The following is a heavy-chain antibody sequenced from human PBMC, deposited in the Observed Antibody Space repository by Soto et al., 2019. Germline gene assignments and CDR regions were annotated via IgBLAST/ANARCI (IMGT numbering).Heavy chain of an antibody. V-gene: IGHV3-21*06. CDR2: ISTTSNYK. J-gene: IGHJ3*02. CDR1: GFTFSSYA. D-gene: IGHD4-17*01. CDR3: ARDRSSDYGDYNAFDI. Sequence: GGSLRLSCAASGFTFSSYAMNWVRQAPGKGLEWVSSISTTSNYKYYADSVKGRFTISRDNAKNSLYLEMNSLRAEDTAVYYCARDRSSDYGDYNAFDIWGQGTMFTVSS.